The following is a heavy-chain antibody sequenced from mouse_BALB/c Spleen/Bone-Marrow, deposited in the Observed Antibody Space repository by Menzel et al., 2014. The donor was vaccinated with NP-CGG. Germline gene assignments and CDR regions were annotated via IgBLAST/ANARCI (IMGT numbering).Heavy chain of an antibody. J-gene: IGHJ2*01. D-gene: IGHD2-3*01. V-gene: IGHV1-14*01. CDR2: INPYNDVT. CDR3: AREGWLLRFDY. CDR1: GYIFTSYV. Sequence: EVKLMESGPELVKPGTSVKMSCKASGYIFTSYVMDWVKQKPGQGLEWIGYINPYNDVTNYNEKFKGKATLTSDKSSSTAYMEVSSLTSEDSAVYYCAREGWLLRFDYWGQGTTLTVSS.